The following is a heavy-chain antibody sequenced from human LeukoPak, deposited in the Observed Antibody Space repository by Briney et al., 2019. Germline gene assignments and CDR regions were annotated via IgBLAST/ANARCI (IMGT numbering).Heavy chain of an antibody. CDR3: ASGYSSSWYYFDY. CDR2: IYYSGST. J-gene: IGHJ4*02. V-gene: IGHV4-59*12. CDR1: GGSFSGYY. Sequence: SETLSLTCAVYGGSFSGYYWSWIRQPPGKGLERIGYIYYSGSTNYNPSLKSRVTISVDTSKNQFSLKLSSVTAADTAVYYCASGYSSSWYYFDYWGQGTPVTVSS. D-gene: IGHD6-13*01.